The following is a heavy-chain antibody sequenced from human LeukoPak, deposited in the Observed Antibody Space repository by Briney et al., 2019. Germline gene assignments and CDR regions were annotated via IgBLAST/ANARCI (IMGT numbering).Heavy chain of an antibody. CDR1: GGSISSSSYY. CDR2: IYYSGRT. J-gene: IGHJ5*02. CDR3: ARGSNSNLWYGWFDP. V-gene: IGHV4-39*07. D-gene: IGHD1-7*01. Sequence: PSETLSLTCSVSGGSISSSSYYWGWIRQPPGKGLEWIGNIYYSGRTYQKTSLKSRVTISIDTSKNQFSLRLTSVTAADTAFYYCARGSNSNLWYGWFDPWAREPWSPSPQ.